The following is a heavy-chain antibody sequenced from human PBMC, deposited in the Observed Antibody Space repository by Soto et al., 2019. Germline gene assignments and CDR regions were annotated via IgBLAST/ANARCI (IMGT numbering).Heavy chain of an antibody. D-gene: IGHD1-26*01. Sequence: EVQLVESGGGLVQPGGFLRLSCAASKFSFSGYWMHWVRQAPGKGLMWVSRVNPDGSTTTYADSVKGRFTISRDNAKNTVFLQMNSLRADDTAVYYCAKVASGSYDWFDPWGQGTLVTVSS. V-gene: IGHV3-74*01. CDR2: VNPDGSTT. CDR3: AKVASGSYDWFDP. CDR1: KFSFSGYW. J-gene: IGHJ5*02.